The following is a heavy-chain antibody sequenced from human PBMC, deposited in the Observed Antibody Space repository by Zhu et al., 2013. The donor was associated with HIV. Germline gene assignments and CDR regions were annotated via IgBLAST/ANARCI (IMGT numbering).Heavy chain of an antibody. Sequence: QVQLVQSGAEVKKPGSSVKVSCKASGGTFSSYAISWVRQAPGQGLEWMGGIIPIFGTANYAQKFQGRVTITADKSTSTAYMELSSLRSEDTAVYYCASLSPIRFLEGDPPDYWGQGTLVTVSS. J-gene: IGHJ4*02. V-gene: IGHV1-69*06. CDR2: IIPIFGTA. CDR1: GGTFSSYA. CDR3: ASLSPIRFLEGDPPDY. D-gene: IGHD3-3*01.